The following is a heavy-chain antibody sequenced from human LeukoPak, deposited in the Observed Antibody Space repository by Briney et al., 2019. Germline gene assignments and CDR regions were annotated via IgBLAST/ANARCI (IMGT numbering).Heavy chain of an antibody. CDR3: ARARLILVAPPFDI. J-gene: IGHJ3*02. D-gene: IGHD2-2*01. CDR2: IYYSGST. Sequence: PSQTLSLTCTVSGGSISSGGYYWSWIRQHPGKGLEWIGYIYYSGSTYYNPSLKSRVTISVDTSKNQFSLKLSSVTAADTAVYYCARARLILVAPPFDIWGQGTMVTVSS. CDR1: GGSISSGGYY. V-gene: IGHV4-31*03.